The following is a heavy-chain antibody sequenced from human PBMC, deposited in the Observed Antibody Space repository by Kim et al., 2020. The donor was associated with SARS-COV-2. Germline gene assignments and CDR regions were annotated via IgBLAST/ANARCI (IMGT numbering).Heavy chain of an antibody. CDR3: ARVASGSTAWYYFDY. Sequence: DADKGRFTISRDSAKNSLSLQLKSMRAEDTAVYYCARVASGSTAWYYFDYWGQGTLVTVSS. J-gene: IGHJ4*02. V-gene: IGHV3-7*04. D-gene: IGHD6-19*01.